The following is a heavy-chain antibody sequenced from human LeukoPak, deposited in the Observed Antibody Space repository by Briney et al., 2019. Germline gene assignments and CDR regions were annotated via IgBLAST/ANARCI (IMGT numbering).Heavy chain of an antibody. Sequence: ASVKVSCKASGYTFTGYYMHWVRQAPGQGLEWMGWINPNSGGTNYAQKFQGRVTMTGDTSTSTVYMDLNSLTSEDTAVYYCARGPHSSSWPDIPRDYWGQGTLVTVSS. J-gene: IGHJ4*02. CDR2: INPNSGGT. CDR3: ARGPHSSSWPDIPRDY. CDR1: GYTFTGYY. V-gene: IGHV1-2*02. D-gene: IGHD6-13*01.